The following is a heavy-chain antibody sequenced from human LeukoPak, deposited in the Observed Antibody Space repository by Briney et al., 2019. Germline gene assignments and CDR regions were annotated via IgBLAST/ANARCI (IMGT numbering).Heavy chain of an antibody. CDR2: IYYSGST. D-gene: IGHD3-9*01. J-gene: IGHJ3*02. V-gene: IGHV4-59*01. CDR1: GGSISSYY. Sequence: SETLSLTCTVSGGSISSYYWSWIRQPPGKGLEWIGNIYYSGSTNYNPSLKSRVTISVDTSKNQFSLELSSVTAADTAVYYCAREHTQGKYDILTGYYRNDAFDIWGQGTMVTVSS. CDR3: AREHTQGKYDILTGYYRNDAFDI.